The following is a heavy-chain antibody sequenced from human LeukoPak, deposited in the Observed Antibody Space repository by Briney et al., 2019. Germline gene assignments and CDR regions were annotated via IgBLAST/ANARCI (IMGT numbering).Heavy chain of an antibody. V-gene: IGHV4-38-2*02. CDR3: ARGGQWLVLCFDP. CDR2: IYHSGST. CDR1: DYSISSGYY. D-gene: IGHD6-19*01. Sequence: SETLSLTCTVSDYSISSGYYWGWIRQPPGKGLEWIGSIYHSGSTYYNPSLKSRVTISVDTSKNQFSLKLSSVTAADTAVYYCARGGQWLVLCFDPWGQGTLVTVSS. J-gene: IGHJ5*02.